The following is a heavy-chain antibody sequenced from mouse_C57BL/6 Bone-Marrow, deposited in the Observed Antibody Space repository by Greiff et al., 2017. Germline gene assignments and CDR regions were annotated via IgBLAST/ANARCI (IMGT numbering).Heavy chain of an antibody. J-gene: IGHJ1*03. V-gene: IGHV2-2*01. CDR3: ARERILLPLWYFDV. D-gene: IGHD1-1*01. CDR2: IWSGGST. CDR1: GFSLTSYG. Sequence: QVQLKQSGPGLVQPSQSLSITCTVSGFSLTSYGVHWVRQSPGQGLEWLGVIWSGGSTDYTAAFISRLSISKENSKSQVFFKMNSLQADDTAIYCCARERILLPLWYFDVWGTGTTVTVSS.